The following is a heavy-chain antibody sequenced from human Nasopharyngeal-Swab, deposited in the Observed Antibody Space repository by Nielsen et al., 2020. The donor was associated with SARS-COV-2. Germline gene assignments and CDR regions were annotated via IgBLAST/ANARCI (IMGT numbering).Heavy chain of an antibody. CDR1: GFTSSSYG. D-gene: IGHD5-18*01. V-gene: IGHV3-30*03. Sequence: GGSLRLSCAASGFTSSSYGMHWVRQAPGKGLEWVAVISYDGSNKYYADSVKGRFTISRDNSKNTLYLQMNSLRAEDTAVYYCARAIRGYSSYYFDYWGQGTLVTVSS. CDR2: ISYDGSNK. CDR3: ARAIRGYSSYYFDY. J-gene: IGHJ4*02.